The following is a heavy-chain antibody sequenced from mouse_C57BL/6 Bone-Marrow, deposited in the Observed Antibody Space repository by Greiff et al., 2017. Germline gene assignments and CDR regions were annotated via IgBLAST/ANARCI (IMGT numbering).Heavy chain of an antibody. J-gene: IGHJ2*01. CDR1: GFTFSNYW. Sequence: EVMLVESGGGLVQPGGSMKLSCVASGFTFSNYWMNWVRQSPEEGLEWVAQIRLKSDNYATHYAESVKGRFTISRDDSKSSVYLQMNNLRAEDTGIYYCTVYPFDYWGQGTTLTVSS. V-gene: IGHV6-3*01. CDR3: TVYPFDY. D-gene: IGHD2-1*01. CDR2: IRLKSDNYAT.